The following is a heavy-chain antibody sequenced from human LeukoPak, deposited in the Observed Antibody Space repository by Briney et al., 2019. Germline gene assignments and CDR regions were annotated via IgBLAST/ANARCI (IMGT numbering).Heavy chain of an antibody. Sequence: GGSLRLSCAASGFTFSSYGLSWVRQAPGKGLEWVSSISGSGGDTYYADSVKGRLTISRDNSKNTLFLQMKSLRAEDTAVYYCAKDDRSGGNAGRSEYWGQGTLVTVSS. J-gene: IGHJ4*02. D-gene: IGHD4-23*01. CDR3: AKDDRSGGNAGRSEY. CDR2: ISGSGGDT. CDR1: GFTFSSYG. V-gene: IGHV3-23*01.